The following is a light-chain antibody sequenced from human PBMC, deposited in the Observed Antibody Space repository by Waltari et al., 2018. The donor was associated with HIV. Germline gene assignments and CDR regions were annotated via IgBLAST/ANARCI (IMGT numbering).Light chain of an antibody. J-gene: IGKJ1*01. CDR1: QSVGGN. V-gene: IGKV3-15*01. CDR2: GAT. Sequence: EIVMTQSPDTLSVSPGDRATLSCRASQSVGGNSAWYQVRPGQTPSLLIYGATSRTTGFPARFSGRGSGTEFTLTISGLQSEDFAIYYCQQYNELPQTFGQGTRV. CDR3: QQYNELPQT.